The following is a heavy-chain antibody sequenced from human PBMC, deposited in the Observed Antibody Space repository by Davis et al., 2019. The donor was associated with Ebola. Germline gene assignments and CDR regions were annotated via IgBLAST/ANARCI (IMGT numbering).Heavy chain of an antibody. CDR3: ARGAKDSSGYHYANDY. CDR1: GFTFSSYA. CDR2: ISYDGSNK. Sequence: GGSLRLSCAASGFTFSSYAMHWVRQAPGKGLEWVAVISYDGSNKYYADSVKGRFTISRDNAKNTLYLQMNSLRAEDTAVYYCARGAKDSSGYHYANDYWGQGTMVTVSS. V-gene: IGHV3-30*14. J-gene: IGHJ4*02. D-gene: IGHD3-22*01.